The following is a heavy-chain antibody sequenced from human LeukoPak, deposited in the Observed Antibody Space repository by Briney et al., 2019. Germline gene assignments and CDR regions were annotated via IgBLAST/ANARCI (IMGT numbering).Heavy chain of an antibody. J-gene: IGHJ4*02. CDR1: GFTFSSNA. D-gene: IGHD3-10*01. Sequence: GGSLRLSCAASGFTFSSNAMSWVRQAPGEGLEWVSAISGSGGNTYYADSVKGRFTISRDNSKNTLFLQMNSLRAEDTAVYYCAKELINRGITRGFDYWGQGTLVTVSS. CDR3: AKELINRGITRGFDY. V-gene: IGHV3-23*01. CDR2: ISGSGGNT.